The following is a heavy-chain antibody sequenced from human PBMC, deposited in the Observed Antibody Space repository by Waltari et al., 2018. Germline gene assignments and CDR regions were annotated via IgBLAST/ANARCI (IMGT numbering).Heavy chain of an antibody. D-gene: IGHD1-26*01. CDR2: ISWNSGSI. V-gene: IGHV3-9*01. CDR1: GFTFDDYA. Sequence: EVQLVEYGGGLVQPGRSLRLSCAASGFTFDDYAMHWVRQAPGEGLEWVSGISWNSGSIGYADSVKVRFTISRDNAKNSLYLQMNSLSAEDTALYYCAKDMCAGAITCWYFDLWGRGTLVTVSS. CDR3: AKDMCAGAITCWYFDL. J-gene: IGHJ2*01.